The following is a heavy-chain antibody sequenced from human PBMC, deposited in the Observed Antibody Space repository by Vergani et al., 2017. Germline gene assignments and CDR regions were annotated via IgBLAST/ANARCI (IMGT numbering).Heavy chain of an antibody. CDR3: ARSIGYCAGATCRAYYFDH. V-gene: IGHV1-46*01. J-gene: IGHJ5*02. CDR2: LNPTTGHT. CDR1: VYTFTSYY. Sequence: QVQLVQSGAEVKKPGASVKVSCKASVYTFTSYYIHWLRQAPGQAFEWMGILNPTTGHTTSAQKFMGRVDMTRDPSTDTSTRTVQMTLSSLRSEDTAVYYCARSIGYCAGATCRAYYFDHGGQGTRVTVSS. D-gene: IGHD2-21*01.